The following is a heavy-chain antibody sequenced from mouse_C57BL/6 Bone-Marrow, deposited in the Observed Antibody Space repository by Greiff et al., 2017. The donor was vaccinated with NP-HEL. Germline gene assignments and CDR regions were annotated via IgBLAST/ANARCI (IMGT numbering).Heavy chain of an antibody. V-gene: IGHV1-50*01. CDR2: IDPSDSYT. Sequence: QVQLQQPGAELVKPGASVKLSCKASCYTFTSYWMQWVKQRPGQGLEWIGEIDPSDSYTNYNQKFKGKATLTVDTSSSTAYMQLSSLTSEDSAVYYCAGLAYWGQGTLVTVSA. CDR1: CYTFTSYW. J-gene: IGHJ3*01. CDR3: AGLAY.